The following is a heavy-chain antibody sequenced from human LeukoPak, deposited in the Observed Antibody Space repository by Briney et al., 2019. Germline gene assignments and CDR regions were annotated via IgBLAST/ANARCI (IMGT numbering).Heavy chain of an antibody. CDR1: GFTFSDYY. D-gene: IGHD3-3*01. Sequence: GGSLRLSCAASGFTFSDYYMSWIRQAPGKGLEWVSYISSSGSTIYYADSVKGRFTISRDNAKNSLYLQMNSLRAEDTAVYYCASVYYDFWSGYQQIDYWGQGTLVTVSS. V-gene: IGHV3-11*04. CDR2: ISSSGSTI. CDR3: ASVYYDFWSGYQQIDY. J-gene: IGHJ4*02.